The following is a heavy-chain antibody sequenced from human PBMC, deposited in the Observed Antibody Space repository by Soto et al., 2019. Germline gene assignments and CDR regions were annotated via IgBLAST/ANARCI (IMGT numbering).Heavy chain of an antibody. D-gene: IGHD5-18*01. CDR1: GFTFSSYG. J-gene: IGHJ4*02. V-gene: IGHV3-33*01. Sequence: QVQLVESGGGVVQPGRSLRLSCAASGFTFSSYGMHWVRQAPGKGLEWVAVIWYDGSNKYYADSVKGRFTISRDNSKNTLYLQMNSLRAEDTAVYYCARDQGRGYSYGFDYWGQGTPVTVSS. CDR2: IWYDGSNK. CDR3: ARDQGRGYSYGFDY.